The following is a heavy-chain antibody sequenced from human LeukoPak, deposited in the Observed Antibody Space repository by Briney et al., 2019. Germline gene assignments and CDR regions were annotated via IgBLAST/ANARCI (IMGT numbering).Heavy chain of an antibody. J-gene: IGHJ5*02. D-gene: IGHD1-20*01. CDR2: INPNSGGT. V-gene: IGHV1-2*02. Sequence: ASVKVSCKASGYTFTGYYMHWVRQAPGQGLEWMGWINPNSGGTNYAQKFQGRVTMTRDTSISTAYMELSSLRSEDTAVYYCARQYNWNPNNWFDPWGQGTLVTVSS. CDR3: ARQYNWNPNNWFDP. CDR1: GYTFTGYY.